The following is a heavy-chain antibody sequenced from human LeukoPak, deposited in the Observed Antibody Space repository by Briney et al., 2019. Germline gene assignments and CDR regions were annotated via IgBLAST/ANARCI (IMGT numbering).Heavy chain of an antibody. CDR3: AGYSSGTVEY. D-gene: IGHD6-25*01. CDR2: SSSSGSTI. Sequence: GGSLTLSCSASGLTFSDKNRGWLGRGQGIELEWVSYSSSSGSTIYYADSVKGRFTISRDNAKNSLYLQMNILIAEDTAVYYCAGYSSGTVEYWEQRPLVTGSA. CDR1: GLTFSDKN. V-gene: IGHV3-11*01. J-gene: IGHJ4*02.